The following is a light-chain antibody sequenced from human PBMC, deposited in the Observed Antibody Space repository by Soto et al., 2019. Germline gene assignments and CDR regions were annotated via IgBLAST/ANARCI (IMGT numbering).Light chain of an antibody. Sequence: EIVLTQSPGTLSLSPGERATLSCWASQNVLSNYLAWYQQKPGQAPRLLIYGASSRATGIPVRFSGSGSGTEFTLTISSLQSEDFAVYYCQHYNHWPYTFGQGTKVDIK. V-gene: IGKV3-15*01. CDR1: QNVLSNY. J-gene: IGKJ2*01. CDR3: QHYNHWPYT. CDR2: GAS.